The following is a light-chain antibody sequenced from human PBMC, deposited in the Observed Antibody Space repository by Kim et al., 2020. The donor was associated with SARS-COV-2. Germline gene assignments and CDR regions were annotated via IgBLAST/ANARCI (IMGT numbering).Light chain of an antibody. V-gene: IGLV3-21*04. CDR1: NIGGKS. CDR3: QVWDTSIYHVL. Sequence: APGEAARITCGRNNIGGKSVNWYQQKPGQAPVLVIYYDNARPSGIPERFSGSNSGNTATLTISGVEAGDEADYYCQVWDTSIYHVLFGGGTQLTVL. CDR2: YDN. J-gene: IGLJ3*02.